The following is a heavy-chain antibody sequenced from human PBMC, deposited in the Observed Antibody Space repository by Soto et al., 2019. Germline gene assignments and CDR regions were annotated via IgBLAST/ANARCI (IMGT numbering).Heavy chain of an antibody. CDR1: GGTFSSYA. J-gene: IGHJ3*02. CDR2: IIPIFGTA. CDR3: AREEGGELLRNDAFDS. V-gene: IGHV1-69*13. D-gene: IGHD1-26*01. Sequence: SVKVSCKASGGTFSSYAISWVRQAPGQGLEWMGGIIPIFGTANYAQKFQGRVTITADESTSTAYMELSSLRSEDTAVYYCAREEGGELLRNDAFDSWGQGTMVNVSS.